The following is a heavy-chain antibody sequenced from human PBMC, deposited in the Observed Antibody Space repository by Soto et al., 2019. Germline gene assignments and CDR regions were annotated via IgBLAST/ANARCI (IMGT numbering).Heavy chain of an antibody. J-gene: IGHJ4*02. CDR3: AKDRRFGIAYNLGFDY. V-gene: IGHV3-30*04. D-gene: IGHD7-27*01. Sequence: QVQLVESGGGVVQPGRSLRLSCAASGFSFSSYTMHWVRQAPGKGLEWVAAISFDGKNKYYADSVRDRFTISRDNSKNTLYVEMNSLRAEDTAVYYCAKDRRFGIAYNLGFDYWGQGTLVTVSS. CDR1: GFSFSSYT. CDR2: ISFDGKNK.